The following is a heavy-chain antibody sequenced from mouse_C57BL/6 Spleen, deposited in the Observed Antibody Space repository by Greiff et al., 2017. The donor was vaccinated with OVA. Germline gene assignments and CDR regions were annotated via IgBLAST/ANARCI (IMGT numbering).Heavy chain of an antibody. V-gene: IGHV1-54*01. CDR1: GYAFTNYL. Sequence: QVQLQQSGAELVRPGTSVKVSCKASGYAFTNYLIEWVKQRPGQGLEWIGVINPGSGGTNYNEKFKGKATLTADKSSSTAYMQLSSLTSEDSAVYFCARRNDYDGGCAYWGQGTLVTVSA. J-gene: IGHJ3*01. CDR3: ARRNDYDGGCAY. D-gene: IGHD2-4*01. CDR2: INPGSGGT.